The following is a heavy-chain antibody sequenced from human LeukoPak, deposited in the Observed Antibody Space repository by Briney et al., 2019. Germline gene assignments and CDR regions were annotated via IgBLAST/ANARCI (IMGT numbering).Heavy chain of an antibody. Sequence: ASVKVSCKASGYTFTNYDINWVRQATGQGLEWMGWMNPNSGHTGYAQKFQGRVTMTRNTSISTAYMELSSLGSEDTAVYYCARMTVSGRDNWFDPWGQGTLVTVSS. CDR3: ARMTVSGRDNWFDP. CDR2: MNPNSGHT. J-gene: IGHJ5*02. V-gene: IGHV1-8*01. CDR1: GYTFTNYD. D-gene: IGHD6-19*01.